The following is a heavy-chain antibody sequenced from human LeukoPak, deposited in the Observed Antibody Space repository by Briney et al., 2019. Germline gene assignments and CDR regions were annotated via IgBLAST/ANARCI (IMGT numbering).Heavy chain of an antibody. CDR3: ARYPLDSSGYYYGLDY. J-gene: IGHJ4*02. D-gene: IGHD3-22*01. CDR1: GDSISSYY. V-gene: IGHV4-59*01. CDR2: IYYSGST. Sequence: SETLSLTCTVSGDSISSYYWSWIRQPPGKGLEWIGYIYYSGSTNYNPSLKSRVTISVDTSKNQFSLKLSSVTAADTAVYYCARYPLDSSGYYYGLDYWGQGTLVTVSS.